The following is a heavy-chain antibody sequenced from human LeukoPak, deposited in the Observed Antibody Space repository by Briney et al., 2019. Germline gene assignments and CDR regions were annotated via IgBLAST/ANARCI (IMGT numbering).Heavy chain of an antibody. Sequence: GGSLRLSCAASGFTVSSNYMSWVRQAPGKGLEWVSVIYGGGTTYYADSVKGRFTISRDNAKNSLYLQMNSRRAEDTAVYYCARDRIIYGDYGDAFDIWGQGTMVTVSS. V-gene: IGHV3-66*01. CDR1: GFTVSSNY. J-gene: IGHJ3*02. D-gene: IGHD4-17*01. CDR2: IYGGGTT. CDR3: ARDRIIYGDYGDAFDI.